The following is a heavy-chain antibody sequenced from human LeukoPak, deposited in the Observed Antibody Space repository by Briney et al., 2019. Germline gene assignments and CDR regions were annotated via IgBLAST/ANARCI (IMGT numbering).Heavy chain of an antibody. CDR1: GYTFTSYG. D-gene: IGHD3-3*01. J-gene: IGHJ3*02. CDR2: ISAYNGNT. Sequence: VASVKVSCKASGYTFTSYGISWVRQAPGQGLEWMGWISAYNGNTNYAQKLQGRVTMTRDTSTSTVYMELSRLRSEDTAVYHCARGDHVRIYAESAFDIWGQGTKVTVSS. CDR3: ARGDHVRIYAESAFDI. V-gene: IGHV1-18*01.